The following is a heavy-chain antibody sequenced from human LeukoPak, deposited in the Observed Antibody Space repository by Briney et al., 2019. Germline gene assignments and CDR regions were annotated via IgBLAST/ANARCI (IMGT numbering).Heavy chain of an antibody. CDR2: IYYSGST. Sequence: SETLSLTCTVSGGSISSSSYYWGWIRQPPGKGLEWIGSIYYSGSTYYNPSLKSRVTISVDTSKNQFSLKLSSVTAADTAVYYCARAPYSSGRKINAFDIWGQGTMVTVSS. J-gene: IGHJ3*02. CDR1: GGSISSSSYY. D-gene: IGHD6-19*01. CDR3: ARAPYSSGRKINAFDI. V-gene: IGHV4-39*07.